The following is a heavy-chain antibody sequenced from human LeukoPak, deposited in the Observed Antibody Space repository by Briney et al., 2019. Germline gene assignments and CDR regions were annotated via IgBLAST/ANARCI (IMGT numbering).Heavy chain of an antibody. Sequence: GASVKVSCKASGYTFTSYDINWVRQATGQGLEWMGWMNPNSGNTGYAQKFQGRVTMTRNTSISTAYMELSSLRSEDTAVYYCARGYCSSTSCPNWFDPWGQGTLVTVSS. CDR2: MNPNSGNT. D-gene: IGHD2-2*01. V-gene: IGHV1-8*01. CDR3: ARGYCSSTSCPNWFDP. CDR1: GYTFTSYD. J-gene: IGHJ5*02.